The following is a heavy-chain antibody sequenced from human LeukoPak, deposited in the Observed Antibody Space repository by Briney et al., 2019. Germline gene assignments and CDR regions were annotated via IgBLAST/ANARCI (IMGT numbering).Heavy chain of an antibody. CDR2: ISSSGSTI. J-gene: IGHJ4*02. V-gene: IGHV3-48*03. D-gene: IGHD5-18*01. CDR1: GFTFSSYE. CDR3: ASSRTERGYSFGYGY. Sequence: AGSLRLSCAASGFTFSSYEMNWVRQAPGKGLEWVSYISSSGSTIYYADSVKGRFTISRDNAKNSLYLQMISLRAEDTAFYYCASSRTERGYSFGYGYWGQGTLVTVPS.